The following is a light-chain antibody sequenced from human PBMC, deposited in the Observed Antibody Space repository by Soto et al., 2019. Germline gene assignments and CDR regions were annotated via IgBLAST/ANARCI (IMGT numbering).Light chain of an antibody. CDR1: QTVSSNF. V-gene: IGKV3-20*01. CDR2: GAS. J-gene: IGKJ5*01. CDR3: QQYGSTPMT. Sequence: EIGLTQSPGTLSLSPGERATLSCRASQTVSSNFLAWYQQKPGQAPRLLIYGASSRASGIPDRFSGSGSGTDFTVTISRLEPEDFAVYYCQQYGSTPMTFGQGTRLEIK.